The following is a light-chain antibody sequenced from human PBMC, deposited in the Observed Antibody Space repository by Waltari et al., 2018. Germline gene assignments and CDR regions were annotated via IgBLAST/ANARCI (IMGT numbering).Light chain of an antibody. CDR2: KGL. CDR3: SMYMGSGVWV. J-gene: IGLJ3*02. Sequence: QTVVTQEPSLSVSPGGTVTLTCALSSGSVSSTSYPNWYQQPPGQPPRTLVYKGLSRSSGVPVRFSGSSLGNTAALTITGAQADDESDYYCSMYMGSGVWVFGGGTKLTVL. CDR1: SGSVSSTSY. V-gene: IGLV8-61*01.